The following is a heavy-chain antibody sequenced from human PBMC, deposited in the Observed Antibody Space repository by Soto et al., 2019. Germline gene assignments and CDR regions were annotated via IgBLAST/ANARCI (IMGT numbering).Heavy chain of an antibody. CDR2: ISTYNGNT. CDR1: CYTFTSYG. D-gene: IGHD1-20*01. CDR3: ARVGITGTTRLDY. J-gene: IGHJ4*01. V-gene: IGHV1-18*01. Sequence: ASMKVSCKASCYTFTSYGISWVRQAPGQGLEGKGRISTYNGNTNYAQKLQGRNTMTTNTNKSTTYKKMRSLRSDDTAVYYCARVGITGTTRLDYWG.